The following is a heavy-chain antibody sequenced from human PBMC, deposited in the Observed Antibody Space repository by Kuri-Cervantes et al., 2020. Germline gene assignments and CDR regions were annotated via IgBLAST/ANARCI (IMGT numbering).Heavy chain of an antibody. J-gene: IGHJ4*02. CDR1: GGSISSGGYS. Sequence: SETLSLTCAVSGGSISSGGYSWSWIRQPPGKGLEWIGYIYHSGSTYYNPSLKSRVTISVDRSKNQSSLKLSSVTAADTAVYYCARKNYGDYFDYWGQGTLVTVSS. CDR2: IYHSGST. D-gene: IGHD4-17*01. CDR3: ARKNYGDYFDY. V-gene: IGHV4-30-2*01.